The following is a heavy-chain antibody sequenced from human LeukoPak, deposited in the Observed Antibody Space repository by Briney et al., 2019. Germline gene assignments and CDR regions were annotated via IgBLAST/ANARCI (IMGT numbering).Heavy chain of an antibody. CDR3: ATYYYGSGSENWFDP. CDR1: GGSISSSSYY. V-gene: IGHV4-39*01. CDR2: IFYSGST. D-gene: IGHD3-10*01. Sequence: PSETLSLTRTVSGGSISSSSYYWGWIRQPPGKGLEWIGSIFYSGSTYYNPSLKSRVSISVDTSKNQFSLKLSSVTAADTAVYYCATYYYGSGSENWFDPWGQGTLVTVAS. J-gene: IGHJ5*02.